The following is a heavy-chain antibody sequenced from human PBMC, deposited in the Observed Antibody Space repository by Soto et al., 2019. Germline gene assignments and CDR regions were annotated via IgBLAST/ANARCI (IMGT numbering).Heavy chain of an antibody. Sequence: GGSLRLSCAASGFTFSNAWMNWVRQAPGKGLEWVGRIKSKTDGGTTDYAAPVKGRFTISRDDSKNTLYLQMNSLKTEDTAVYFCTTFVQYCISTSCYTFDYGGQGTRVTVSS. D-gene: IGHD2-2*02. CDR1: GFTFSNAW. CDR3: TTFVQYCISTSCYTFDY. CDR2: IKSKTDGGTT. J-gene: IGHJ4*02. V-gene: IGHV3-15*07.